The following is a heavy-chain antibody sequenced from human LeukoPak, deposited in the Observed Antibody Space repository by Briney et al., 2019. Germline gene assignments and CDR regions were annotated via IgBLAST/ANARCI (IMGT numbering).Heavy chain of an antibody. CDR1: GGSFSGYY. CDR3: ARRDYYDSSETPHDY. D-gene: IGHD3-22*01. Sequence: SETLSLTCAVYGGSFSGYYWSWIRQPPGKGLEWIGEINHSGGTNYNPSLKSRVTISVDTSKNQFSLKLSSVTAADTAVYYCARRDYYDSSETPHDYWGQGTLVTVSS. J-gene: IGHJ4*02. CDR2: INHSGGT. V-gene: IGHV4-34*01.